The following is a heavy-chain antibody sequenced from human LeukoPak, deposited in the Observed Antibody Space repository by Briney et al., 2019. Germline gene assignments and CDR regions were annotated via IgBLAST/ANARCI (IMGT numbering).Heavy chain of an antibody. Sequence: SETLSLTCTVSGGSICSYYWSWIRQPPGKGLEWIGHIYYSGSTNYNPSLKSRVTISVDTSKNQCSLKLSSVTAADTAVYYCARATPLDPWGQGTLVTVSS. CDR1: GGSICSYY. CDR3: ARATPLDP. V-gene: IGHV4-59*01. J-gene: IGHJ5*02. CDR2: IYYSGST.